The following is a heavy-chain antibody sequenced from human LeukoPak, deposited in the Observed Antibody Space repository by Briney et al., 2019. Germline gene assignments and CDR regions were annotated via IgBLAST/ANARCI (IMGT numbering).Heavy chain of an antibody. J-gene: IGHJ4*02. CDR1: GFTFSSYA. CDR3: AKETVAAPPIDY. CDR2: ISGSAYST. D-gene: IGHD6-19*01. V-gene: IGHV3-23*01. Sequence: GGSLRLSGAASGFTFSSYAMSWVRQAPGKGLEWVSAISGSAYSTYYADSVKGRFTISRDNSKNTLYLQMNSLRAEDTAVYYCAKETVAAPPIDYWGQGTLVTVSS.